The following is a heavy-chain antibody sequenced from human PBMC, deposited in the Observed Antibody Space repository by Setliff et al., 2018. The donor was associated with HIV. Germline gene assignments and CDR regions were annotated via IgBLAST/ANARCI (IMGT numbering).Heavy chain of an antibody. D-gene: IGHD2-21*01. CDR1: GESMSGYF. CDR3: VRGRDCIVGHLHFTAGGAYDV. Sequence: SETLSLTCAFYGESMSGYFWTWIRQSPGTGLEWLGEIAHSGSTNYKSSLKSRLTISVDPSKNQFSLKLTSVTVADTAVYYCVRGRDCIVGHLHFTAGGAYDVWGPGTLVTVSS. J-gene: IGHJ3*01. V-gene: IGHV4-34*01. CDR2: IAHSGST.